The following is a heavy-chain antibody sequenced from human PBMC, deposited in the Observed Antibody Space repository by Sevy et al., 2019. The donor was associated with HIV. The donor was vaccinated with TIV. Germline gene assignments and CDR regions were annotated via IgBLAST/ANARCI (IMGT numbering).Heavy chain of an antibody. V-gene: IGHV3-30-3*01. CDR3: ARPRANYVDHYFFYAMDV. CDR1: GFAFTNYYA. Sequence: GGSLRLSCTASGFAFTNYYAMHWVRQAPGKGLEWVALISYDGSDKFYADSVKGRFTITRDHFKNTLYLQMNGLTTEDTAVYYCARPRANYVDHYFFYAMDVWGQGTTVTVSS. D-gene: IGHD4-17*01. CDR2: ISYDGSDK. J-gene: IGHJ6*02.